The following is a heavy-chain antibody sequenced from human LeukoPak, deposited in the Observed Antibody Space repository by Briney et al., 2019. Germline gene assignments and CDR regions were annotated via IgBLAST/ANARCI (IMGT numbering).Heavy chain of an antibody. CDR1: GDSLTSHF. CDR2: VFHSGTT. CDR3: ARRMATVTDAFDI. V-gene: IGHV4-59*08. Sequence: SETLSLTCNVSGDSLTSHFWSWIRQTPGKGLEWIGYVFHSGTTNYSPSLKSRVTISLDTSKKQFYLRLASVTAADTAVYYCARRMATVTDAFDIWGRATMVSVSS. D-gene: IGHD5-24*01. J-gene: IGHJ3*02.